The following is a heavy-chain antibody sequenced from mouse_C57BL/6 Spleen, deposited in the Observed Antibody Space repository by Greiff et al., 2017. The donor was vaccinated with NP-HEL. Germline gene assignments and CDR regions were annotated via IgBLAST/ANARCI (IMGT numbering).Heavy chain of an antibody. Sequence: EVMLVESGGDLVKPGGSLKLSCAASGFTFSSYGMSWVRQTPDKRLEWVATISSGGSYTYYPDSVKGRFTISRDNAKNTLYLQMSSLKSEDTAMYYGARQWKYDYDPNYAMDYWGQGTSVTVSS. J-gene: IGHJ4*01. D-gene: IGHD2-4*01. CDR1: GFTFSSYG. V-gene: IGHV5-6*01. CDR2: ISSGGSYT. CDR3: ARQWKYDYDPNYAMDY.